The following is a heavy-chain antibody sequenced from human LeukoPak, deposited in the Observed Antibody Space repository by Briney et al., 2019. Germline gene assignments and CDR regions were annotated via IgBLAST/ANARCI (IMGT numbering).Heavy chain of an antibody. V-gene: IGHV4-59*01. CDR1: GGSISSYY. CDR2: IYYTGST. D-gene: IGHD3-9*01. Sequence: TSETLSLTCTVSGGSISSYYWSWIRQPPGKGLEWIGYIYYTGSTNYNPSLKSRVTISLDSSKSQFSLKLSSVTAADTAIYYCARDYFDWSSYYYYGTDVWGQGTTVTVSS. J-gene: IGHJ6*02. CDR3: ARDYFDWSSYYYYGTDV.